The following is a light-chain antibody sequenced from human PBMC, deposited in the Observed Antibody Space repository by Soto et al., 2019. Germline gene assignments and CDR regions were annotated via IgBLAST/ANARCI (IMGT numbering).Light chain of an antibody. CDR3: QQRSNWPIT. CDR2: DAS. CDR1: QSVSSY. J-gene: IGKJ5*01. V-gene: IGKV3-11*01. Sequence: EIVLTQSPTTLSLSPGDTATLSCRASQSVSSYLAWYHQTPGQAPRLLIYDASSRATGIPARFSGSGSGTDFTLTISSLEPEDFAVYYCQQRSNWPITFGQGTRLEIK.